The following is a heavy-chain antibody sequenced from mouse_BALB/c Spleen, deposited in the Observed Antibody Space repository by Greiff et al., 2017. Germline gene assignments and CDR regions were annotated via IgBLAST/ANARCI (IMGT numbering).Heavy chain of an antibody. Sequence: QVQLQQSGAELMKPGASVKISCKATGYTFSSYWIEWVKQRPGHGLEWIGEILPGSGSTNYNEKFKGKATFTADTSSNTAYMQLSSLTSEDSAVNYCARRLRRDYGMDYWGQGTSVTVSP. J-gene: IGHJ4*01. CDR2: ILPGSGST. CDR3: ARRLRRDYGMDY. V-gene: IGHV1-9*01. D-gene: IGHD2-2*01. CDR1: GYTFSSYW.